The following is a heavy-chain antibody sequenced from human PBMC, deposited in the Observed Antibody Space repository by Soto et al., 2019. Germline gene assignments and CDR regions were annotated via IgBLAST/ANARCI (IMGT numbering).Heavy chain of an antibody. J-gene: IGHJ4*02. CDR1: GFTFSSYS. V-gene: IGHV3-23*01. Sequence: GGSLRLSCAASGFTFSSYSMNWVRQAPGKGLEWVSSISGSSGSTYYADSVKGRFTISRDNSKNTLYLQMNSLRAEDTAVYYCAKEYSSSWYGKGNFDYWGQGTLVTVSS. D-gene: IGHD6-13*01. CDR2: ISGSSGST. CDR3: AKEYSSSWYGKGNFDY.